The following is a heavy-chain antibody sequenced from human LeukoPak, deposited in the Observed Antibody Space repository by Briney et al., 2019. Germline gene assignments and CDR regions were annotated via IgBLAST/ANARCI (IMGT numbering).Heavy chain of an antibody. V-gene: IGHV3-7*03. Sequence: GGSLRLSCAASGFIFTNYFMSWVRQAPGRGLEWVANIKEDGSEKHYSDSMKGRFTISRDNAKNSLYLEVNSLRAEDTAMYYCARYHNLDYWGQGTLVTVSS. D-gene: IGHD1-14*01. J-gene: IGHJ4*02. CDR3: ARYHNLDY. CDR1: GFIFTNYF. CDR2: IKEDGSEK.